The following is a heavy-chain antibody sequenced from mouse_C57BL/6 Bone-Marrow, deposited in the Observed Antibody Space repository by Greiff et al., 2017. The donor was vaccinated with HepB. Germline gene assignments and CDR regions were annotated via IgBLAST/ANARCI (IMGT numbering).Heavy chain of an antibody. V-gene: IGHV14-4*01. J-gene: IGHJ2*01. D-gene: IGHD1-1*01. CDR3: TPYYYGSSSWYFDY. CDR1: GFNIKDDY. CDR2: IDPENGDT. Sequence: VQLQQSGAELVRPGASVKLSCTASGFNIKDDYMHWVKQRPEQGLEWIGWIDPENGDTEYASKFQGKATITADTSSNTAYLQLSSLTSEDTAVYYCTPYYYGSSSWYFDYWGQGTTLTVSS.